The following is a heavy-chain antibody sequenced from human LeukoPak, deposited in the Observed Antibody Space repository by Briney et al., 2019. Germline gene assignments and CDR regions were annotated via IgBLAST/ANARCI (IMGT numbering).Heavy chain of an antibody. CDR3: ARDLTTVTTPGY. V-gene: IGHV3-48*01. J-gene: IGHJ4*02. Sequence: GGSLRLSCAASGFTFSSYSMNWIRPAPGKGLEWISYISSSSTTISYADSVKGRFTISRDNAKNSPFLQMNSLRAEDTALYYCARDLTTVTTPGYWGQGTLVTVSS. D-gene: IGHD4-17*01. CDR1: GFTFSSYS. CDR2: ISSSSTTI.